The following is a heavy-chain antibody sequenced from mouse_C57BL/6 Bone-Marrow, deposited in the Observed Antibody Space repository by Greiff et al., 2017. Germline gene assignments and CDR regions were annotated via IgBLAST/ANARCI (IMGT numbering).Heavy chain of an antibody. V-gene: IGHV1-80*01. J-gene: IGHJ3*01. CDR3: ARGAY. Sequence: QVHVKQSGAELVKPGASVKISCKASGYAFSSYWMNWVKQRPGKSLEWIGQIYPGDGDTNYNRKFKGKATLTADKSSSTAYMQLSSLTSDDSAVYFCARGAYWGQGTLVTVSA. CDR1: GYAFSSYW. CDR2: IYPGDGDT.